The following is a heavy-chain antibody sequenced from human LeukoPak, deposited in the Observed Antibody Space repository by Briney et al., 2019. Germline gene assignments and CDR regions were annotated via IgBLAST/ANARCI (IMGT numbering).Heavy chain of an antibody. CDR2: IYTSGST. Sequence: KPSQTLSLTCTVSGGSISSGSHYWSWIRQPAGKGLEWIGRIYTSGSTNYNPSLKSRVTISVDTSKNQFSLKLSSVTAADTAVYYCAGRGNYYDSSGYPRDWFDPWGQGTLVTVSS. CDR1: GGSISSGSHY. D-gene: IGHD3-22*01. V-gene: IGHV4-61*02. CDR3: AGRGNYYDSSGYPRDWFDP. J-gene: IGHJ5*02.